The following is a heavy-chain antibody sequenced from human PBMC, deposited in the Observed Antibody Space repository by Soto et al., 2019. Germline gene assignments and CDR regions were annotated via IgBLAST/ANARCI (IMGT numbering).Heavy chain of an antibody. CDR3: ARDGQTSYYSNYDYYYMDV. Sequence: ASVKVSCKASGYTFTSYGISWVRQAPGQGLEWMGWISAYNGNTNYAQKLQGRVTMTTGTSTSTAYMELRSLRSDDTAVYYCARDGQTSYYSNYDYYYMDVRGKGTTVTVSS. D-gene: IGHD4-4*01. CDR2: ISAYNGNT. V-gene: IGHV1-18*01. CDR1: GYTFTSYG. J-gene: IGHJ6*03.